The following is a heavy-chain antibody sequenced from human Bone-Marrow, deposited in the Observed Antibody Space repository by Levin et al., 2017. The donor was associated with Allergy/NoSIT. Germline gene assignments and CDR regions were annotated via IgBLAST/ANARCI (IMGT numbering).Heavy chain of an antibody. Sequence: GESLKISCKVSGYNFGDYWIVWVRQMPGKGLECVGVIYPGDSDTRYRPAFQGHVTISADKSGTAYLQWDSLEASDPAVYFCARRFTSTGFYFLDHWGQGTQVTVSS. CDR1: GYNFGDYW. D-gene: IGHD2-2*01. J-gene: IGHJ4*02. CDR2: IYPGDSDT. V-gene: IGHV5-51*01. CDR3: ARRFTSTGFYFLDH.